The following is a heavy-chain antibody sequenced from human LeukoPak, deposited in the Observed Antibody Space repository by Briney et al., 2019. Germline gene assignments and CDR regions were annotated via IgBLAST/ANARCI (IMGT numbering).Heavy chain of an antibody. CDR3: AKGDVGRASSGYYLDY. Sequence: GGSLRLSCAASGFTFRSYAMSQVRQAPGKGLEWVSAISGSGGITHYAGSETGRFTISRDNAKNTLSLKMKGLRAEDPPVSCSAKGDVGRASSGYYLDYWGQGTLVTVSS. CDR2: ISGSGGIT. D-gene: IGHD3-22*01. CDR1: GFTFRSYA. J-gene: IGHJ4*02. V-gene: IGHV3-23*01.